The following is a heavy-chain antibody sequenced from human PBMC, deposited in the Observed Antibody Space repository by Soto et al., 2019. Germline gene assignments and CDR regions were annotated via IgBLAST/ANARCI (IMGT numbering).Heavy chain of an antibody. CDR3: ARLVYDSRLNYLYFDH. CDR2: VYNDGSA. Sequence: SETLPLTCDVSGVSISSGNWWRRARQPPGKGLEWIAEVYNDGSANYHPSLQSRATISVDRSKNQFSLRLSSVTAADTGKYYCARLVYDSRLNYLYFDHWGQGTLVTVSS. J-gene: IGHJ4*02. D-gene: IGHD3-22*01. V-gene: IGHV4-4*02. CDR1: GVSISSGNW.